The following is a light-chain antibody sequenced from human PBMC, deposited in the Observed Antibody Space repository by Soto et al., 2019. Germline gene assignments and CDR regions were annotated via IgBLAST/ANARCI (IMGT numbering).Light chain of an antibody. J-gene: IGKJ1*01. Sequence: DFPMTQSPSSLFASVGDRVTLTCKASQDISDYLNWYQQKPGRAPKLLIYDASNLQTGVPSRFSGSGSGTEFTLTISSLQPDDFATYYCQQYNSYSGTFGQGTKVDIK. CDR2: DAS. V-gene: IGKV1-33*01. CDR1: QDISDY. CDR3: QQYNSYSGT.